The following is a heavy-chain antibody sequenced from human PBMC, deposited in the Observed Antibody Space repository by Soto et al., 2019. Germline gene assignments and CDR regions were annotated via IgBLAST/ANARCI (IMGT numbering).Heavy chain of an antibody. CDR2: IAQDGSEK. D-gene: IGHD1-1*01. CDR1: GFPFSNYW. CDR3: VRDHNWAFDY. Sequence: PLRLSCAASGFPFSNYWMSWVRQAPGKGLEWVANIAQDGSEKYYVDSVKGRFSISKDNAKNSLYLQMNSLRAEDTAVYFCVRDHNWAFDYWAPGTLVTVSS. V-gene: IGHV3-7*02. J-gene: IGHJ4*02.